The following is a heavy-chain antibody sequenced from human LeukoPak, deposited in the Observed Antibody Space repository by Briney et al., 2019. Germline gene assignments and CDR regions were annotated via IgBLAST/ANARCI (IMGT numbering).Heavy chain of an antibody. J-gene: IGHJ4*02. CDR3: ARSPDILTGENFDY. CDR1: GYTFSGYY. Sequence: ASVKVSCKASGYTFSGYYMHWVRQAPGHGLEWMGWINPKSGGTNEAQKCHDRVTMTRDTSIRTAYMEVSRLRSDDTAVYYCARSPDILTGENFDYWGQGSLVTVSS. CDR2: INPKSGGT. V-gene: IGHV1-2*02. D-gene: IGHD3-9*01.